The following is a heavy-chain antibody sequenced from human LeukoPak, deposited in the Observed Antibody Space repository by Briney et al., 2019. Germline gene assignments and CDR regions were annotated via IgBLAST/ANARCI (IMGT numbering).Heavy chain of an antibody. D-gene: IGHD2-2*01. CDR2: IKQDGTEK. Sequence: GGSLRLSCAASGFSFTTYWMSWVRQAPGKGLEWVANIKQDGTEKYYVDSVKGRFTISRDNSKNTLYLQMNSLRAEDTAVYYCAKDQRRDIVVVPAATPFDYWGQGTLVTVSS. CDR3: AKDQRRDIVVVPAATPFDY. J-gene: IGHJ4*02. V-gene: IGHV3-7*03. CDR1: GFSFTTYW.